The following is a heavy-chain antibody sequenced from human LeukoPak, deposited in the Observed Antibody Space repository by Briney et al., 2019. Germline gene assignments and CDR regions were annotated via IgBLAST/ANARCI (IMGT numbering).Heavy chain of an antibody. CDR3: AGAELELRAFDY. Sequence: SETLSLTCAVYGGSFSGYYWSWIRQPPGKGLEWIGEINHSGSTNYNPSLKSRVPISVDTSKNQFSLKLSSVPAADTAVYYCAGAELELRAFDYWGQGTLVTVSS. CDR1: GGSFSGYY. CDR2: INHSGST. V-gene: IGHV4-34*01. D-gene: IGHD1-7*01. J-gene: IGHJ4*02.